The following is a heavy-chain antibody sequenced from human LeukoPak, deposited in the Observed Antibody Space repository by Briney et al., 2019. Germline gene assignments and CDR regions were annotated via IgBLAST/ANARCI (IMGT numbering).Heavy chain of an antibody. V-gene: IGHV1-2*02. J-gene: IGHJ4*02. CDR2: INPNSGGT. Sequence: GASVKVSCKASGYTFTGYYTHWVRQAPGQGLEWMGWINPNSGGTNYAQKFQGRVTMTRGTSISTAYMELSRLRSDDTAVYYCARVFRPRGGSGIDYWGQGTLVTVSS. CDR1: GYTFTGYY. CDR3: ARVFRPRGGSGIDY. D-gene: IGHD3-10*01.